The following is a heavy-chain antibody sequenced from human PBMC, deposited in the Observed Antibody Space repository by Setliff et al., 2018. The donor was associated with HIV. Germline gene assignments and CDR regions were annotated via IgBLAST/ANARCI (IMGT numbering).Heavy chain of an antibody. V-gene: IGHV3-23*01. CDR2: ISGSSSNI. D-gene: IGHD3-16*01. Sequence: GGSLRLSCAASGFSISSYAMNWVRQAPGKGLEWVSSISGSSSNIYYADSVKGRFTISRDNSKNTLFLQMNTLRDEDTAVYYCAKDMNYNNDYPGVLGSWGRGTLVTVSS. CDR1: GFSISSYA. J-gene: IGHJ4*02. CDR3: AKDMNYNNDYPGVLGS.